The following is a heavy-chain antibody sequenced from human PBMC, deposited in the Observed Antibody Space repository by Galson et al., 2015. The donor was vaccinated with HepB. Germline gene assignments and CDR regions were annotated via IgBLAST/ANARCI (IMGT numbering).Heavy chain of an antibody. V-gene: IGHV3-49*03. CDR2: IRSKAYGGTT. D-gene: IGHD2-2*01. CDR3: TRTRPRVPADQGHFDY. J-gene: IGHJ4*02. CDR1: GFTFGDYA. Sequence: SLRLSCAASGFTFGDYAMSWFRQAPGKGLEWVGFIRSKAYGGTTEYAASVKGRFTISRDDSKSIAYLQMNSLKTEDTAVYYCTRTRPRVPADQGHFDYWGQGTLVTVSS.